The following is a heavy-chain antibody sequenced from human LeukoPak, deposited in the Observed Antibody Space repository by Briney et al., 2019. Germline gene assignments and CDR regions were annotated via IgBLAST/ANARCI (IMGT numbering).Heavy chain of an antibody. D-gene: IGHD3-22*01. CDR3: ARVGRSYYDSSGYYAFDY. V-gene: IGHV3-21*01. CDR2: ISSSSSYI. J-gene: IGHJ4*02. Sequence: NSGGSLRLSCAASGFTFSSYSMNWVRQAPGKGLEWVSSISSSSSYIYYADSVKGRFTISRDNAKNSLYLQMNSLRAEDTAVYYCARVGRSYYDSSGYYAFDYWGQGTLVAVSS. CDR1: GFTFSSYS.